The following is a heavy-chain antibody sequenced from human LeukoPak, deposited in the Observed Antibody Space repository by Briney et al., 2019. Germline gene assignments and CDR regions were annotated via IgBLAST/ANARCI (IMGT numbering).Heavy chain of an antibody. CDR3: AREFPVTQETYYYGSSGYYPVDY. J-gene: IGHJ4*02. D-gene: IGHD3-22*01. V-gene: IGHV3-21*01. CDR2: ISSSSSYI. Sequence: GGSLRLSCAASGFTFSSYSMNWVRQAPGKGLEWVSSISSSSSYIYYADSVKGRFTISRDNAKNSLYLQMNSLRAEDTAVYYCAREFPVTQETYYYGSSGYYPVDYWGQGTLVTVSS. CDR1: GFTFSSYS.